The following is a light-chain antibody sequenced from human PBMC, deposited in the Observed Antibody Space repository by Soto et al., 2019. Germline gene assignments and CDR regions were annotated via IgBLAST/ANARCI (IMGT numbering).Light chain of an antibody. CDR2: DTS. J-gene: IGKJ2*01. Sequence: EIVLTQSPATLSLSPGDRATLSCRASQSVDRYLAWYQEKPGQAPRLLIYDTSDRATGIPDRFSGSGSGTEFALTISSLEPEDFAVYYCQQGSNWYTFGQGTKVEMK. V-gene: IGKV3-11*01. CDR3: QQGSNWYT. CDR1: QSVDRY.